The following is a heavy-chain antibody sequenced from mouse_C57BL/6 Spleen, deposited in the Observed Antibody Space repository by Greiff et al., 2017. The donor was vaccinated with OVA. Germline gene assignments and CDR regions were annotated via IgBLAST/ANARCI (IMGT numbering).Heavy chain of an antibody. J-gene: IGHJ1*03. V-gene: IGHV1-69*01. CDR1: GYTFTSYW. CDR3: ARGIYYGNPDV. CDR2: IDPSDSYT. Sequence: QVQLQQPGAELVMPGASVKLSCKASGYTFTSYWMHWVKQRPGQGLEWIGEIDPSDSYTNYNQKFKGKSTLTVDKSSSTAYMQLSSLTSEDSAVYYCARGIYYGNPDVWGTGTTVTVSS. D-gene: IGHD2-1*01.